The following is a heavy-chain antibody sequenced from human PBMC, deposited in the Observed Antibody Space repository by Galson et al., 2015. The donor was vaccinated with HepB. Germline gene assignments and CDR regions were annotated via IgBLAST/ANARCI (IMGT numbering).Heavy chain of an antibody. CDR1: GYSFTSYW. Sequence: QSGAEVKKPGESLKISCKGSGYSFTSYWIGWVRQMPGKGLEWMGIIYPVDSETRYSPSFQGQVTISLDKSISTAYLQWNSLKASDTAIYYCARRPPDFHYSRGYPAPFDFWGQGTLVTVSS. J-gene: IGHJ4*02. V-gene: IGHV5-51*01. CDR3: ARRPPDFHYSRGYPAPFDF. CDR2: IYPVDSET. D-gene: IGHD3-22*01.